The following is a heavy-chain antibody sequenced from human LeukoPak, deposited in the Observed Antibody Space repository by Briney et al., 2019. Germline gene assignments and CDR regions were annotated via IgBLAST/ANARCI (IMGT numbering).Heavy chain of an antibody. J-gene: IGHJ4*02. CDR1: GGSISRTSYY. D-gene: IGHD6-19*01. CDR3: ARRGYSNGSFDS. Sequence: SETLSLTCTVSGGSISRTSYYWGWIRQPPGKGLEWIGSICYSGSTYYNPSLKSRVTISVDTSKNQFSLKLNSVTAADTAVYYCARRGYSNGSFDSWGQGTLVTVSS. V-gene: IGHV4-39*01. CDR2: ICYSGST.